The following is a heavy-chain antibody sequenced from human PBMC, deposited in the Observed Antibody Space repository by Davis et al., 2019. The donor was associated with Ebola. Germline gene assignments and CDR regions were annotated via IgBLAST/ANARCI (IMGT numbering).Heavy chain of an antibody. CDR2: IKQDGSEK. V-gene: IGHV3-7*04. CDR3: ARGYSSSWYFWFDP. CDR1: GFTFSSYG. J-gene: IGHJ5*02. Sequence: GGSLRLSCAASGFTFSSYGMHWVRQPPGKGLEWVANIKQDGSEKYYVDSVKGRFTISRDNAKNSLYLQMNSLRAEDTAVYYCARGYSSSWYFWFDPWGQGTLVTVSS. D-gene: IGHD6-13*01.